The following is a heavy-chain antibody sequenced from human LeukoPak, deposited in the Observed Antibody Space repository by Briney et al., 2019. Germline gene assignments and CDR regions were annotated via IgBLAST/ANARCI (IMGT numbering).Heavy chain of an antibody. D-gene: IGHD3-10*01. CDR1: GFTFSSSW. CDR2: IKQDGSEK. Sequence: GGSLRLSCAASGFTFSSSWMNWVRQTPGKGLEWMANIKQDGSEKYYVDSVKGRFTISRDNAKNSLFLQMNSLRAEDTALYYCARDFRGVPFDCWGQGTLVTVSS. J-gene: IGHJ4*02. V-gene: IGHV3-7*01. CDR3: ARDFRGVPFDC.